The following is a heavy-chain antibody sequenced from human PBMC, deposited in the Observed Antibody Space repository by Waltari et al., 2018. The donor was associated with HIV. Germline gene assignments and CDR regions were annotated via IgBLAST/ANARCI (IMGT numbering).Heavy chain of an antibody. CDR1: GFTVISSF. V-gene: IGHV3-53*01. CDR2: IYNAGST. Sequence: EVQLVESGGGLIQPGGSLRLSCAASGFTVISSFISWVRQAPGKGLEWVLVIYNAGSTYDAESVRGRFTISRDTSKNTVSLQMKSLRADDTAVYYCERVYSYGYFDYWGQGTLVTVSS. CDR3: ERVYSYGYFDY. D-gene: IGHD5-18*01. J-gene: IGHJ4*02.